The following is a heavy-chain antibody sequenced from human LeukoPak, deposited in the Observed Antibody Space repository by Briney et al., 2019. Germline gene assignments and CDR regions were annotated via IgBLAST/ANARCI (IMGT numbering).Heavy chain of an antibody. CDR3: ARYGTYYDILTGYSEEGAYDY. Sequence: SETLSLTCTVSGGSFTIYYWSWIRQPPGKGLEWIGEINHSGSTNYNPSLKSRVTISVDTSKNQFSLKLSSVTAADTAVYYCARYGTYYDILTGYSEEGAYDYWGQGTLVTVSS. V-gene: IGHV4-34*01. CDR2: INHSGST. J-gene: IGHJ4*02. D-gene: IGHD3-9*01. CDR1: GGSFTIYY.